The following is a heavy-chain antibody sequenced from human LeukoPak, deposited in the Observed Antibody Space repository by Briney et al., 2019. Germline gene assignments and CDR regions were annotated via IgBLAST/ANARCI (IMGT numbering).Heavy chain of an antibody. J-gene: IGHJ4*02. V-gene: IGHV3-30*18. CDR3: AKDLNRYCSGGSCSLFGY. CDR2: ISYDGSNK. D-gene: IGHD2-15*01. CDR1: GFTFSSYG. Sequence: LGGSLKLSCAASGFTFSSYGMHWVRPAPGKGVGGVAVISYDGSNKYYAESVKGRFTISRDNSKNTLYLQMNSLRAEDTAVYYCAKDLNRYCSGGSCSLFGYWGQGTLVTVSS.